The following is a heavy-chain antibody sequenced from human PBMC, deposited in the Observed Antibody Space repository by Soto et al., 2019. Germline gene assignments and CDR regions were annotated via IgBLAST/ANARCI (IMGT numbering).Heavy chain of an antibody. J-gene: IGHJ4*02. CDR1: GFSLSTSGVG. CDR2: IYWDDDK. V-gene: IGHV2-5*02. D-gene: IGHD1-26*01. Sequence: QITLKESGPPLVKPTQTLTLTCTFSGFSLSTSGVGVGWIRQPPGKALEWLALIYWDDDKRYSPSLNSRLTITKDTSKNQVVLTMTNMDPVDTATYYCAHRRSGELLDYWGQGTLVTVSS. CDR3: AHRRSGELLDY.